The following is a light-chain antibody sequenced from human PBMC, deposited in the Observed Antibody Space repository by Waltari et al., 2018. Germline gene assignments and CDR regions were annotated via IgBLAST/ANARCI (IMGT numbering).Light chain of an antibody. CDR2: ENN. Sequence: QSVLTQPPSVSATPGQKGTISCSGSSSSIGNNYVSWYQHFPGTAPKLLIHENNKRPSGIPDRFSGSKSGTSATLDITGLQTGDEADYYCGTWDSSLSTGVFGGGTKLTVL. V-gene: IGLV1-51*02. CDR3: GTWDSSLSTGV. CDR1: SSSIGNNY. J-gene: IGLJ2*01.